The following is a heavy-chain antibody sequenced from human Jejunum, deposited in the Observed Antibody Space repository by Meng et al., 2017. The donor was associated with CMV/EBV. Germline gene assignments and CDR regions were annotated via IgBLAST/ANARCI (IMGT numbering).Heavy chain of an antibody. D-gene: IGHD2-2*01. Sequence: SLRDSSWSWLRPPPGKGLEWIGSIFSSGTTDYDPSLKSRVTMSVDMSKNQFSLTLTSVTAADTAVYYCARGDHCGTTACYPHWFDPWGQGTLVTVSS. CDR2: IFSSGTT. J-gene: IGHJ5*02. V-gene: IGHV4-4*07. CDR1: SLRDSS. CDR3: ARGDHCGTTACYPHWFDP.